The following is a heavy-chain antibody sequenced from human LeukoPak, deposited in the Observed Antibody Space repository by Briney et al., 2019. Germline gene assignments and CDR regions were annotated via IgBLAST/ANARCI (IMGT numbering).Heavy chain of an antibody. CDR1: GGSFSGYY. J-gene: IGHJ6*02. Sequence: ASETLSLTCAVYGGSFSGYYWSWIRQPPGKGLEWIGEINHGGSTNYNPSLKSRVTISVDTSKNQFSLKLSSVTAADTAVYYCARIARYCSSTSCYRFHYYYGMDVWGQGTTVTVSS. CDR3: ARIARYCSSTSCYRFHYYYGMDV. CDR2: INHGGST. D-gene: IGHD2-2*02. V-gene: IGHV4-34*01.